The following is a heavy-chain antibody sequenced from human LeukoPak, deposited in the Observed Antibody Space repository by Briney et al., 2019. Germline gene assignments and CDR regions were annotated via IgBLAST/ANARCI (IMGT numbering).Heavy chain of an antibody. CDR3: ARIRSSVADAFDF. J-gene: IGHJ3*01. Sequence: KTSETLSLTCTVSGGSISSYYWTWIRQPPGKGLEWIGYIYYSGYTDYSPSLKSRVTISVDMSKNQFSLGLSSVTAADTAVYYCARIRSSVADAFDFWGQGTLVTVSS. CDR2: IYYSGYT. V-gene: IGHV4-59*01. D-gene: IGHD6-19*01. CDR1: GGSISSYY.